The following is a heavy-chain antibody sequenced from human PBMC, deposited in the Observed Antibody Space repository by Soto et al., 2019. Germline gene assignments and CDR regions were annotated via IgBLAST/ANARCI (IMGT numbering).Heavy chain of an antibody. CDR2: IVPLFRTT. CDR3: ARGGYSSTWSNLLDRSGLDV. V-gene: IGHV1-69*06. CDR1: GGTFSSYA. J-gene: IGHJ6*02. D-gene: IGHD6-13*01. Sequence: SVKVSCKTSGGTFSSYAINWVRQAPGQGLEWMGGIVPLFRTTNYAQKFQGRVTITADTSTYTVYMELSELRSGDTAVYYCARGGYSSTWSNLLDRSGLDVWGQGTTVTSP.